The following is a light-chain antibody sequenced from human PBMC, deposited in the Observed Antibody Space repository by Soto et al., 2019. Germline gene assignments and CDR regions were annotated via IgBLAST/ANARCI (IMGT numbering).Light chain of an antibody. J-gene: IGKJ1*01. V-gene: IGKV1-39*01. CDR3: QQSFSSPPWT. CDR2: AAS. Sequence: DIQMTQSPSSLSASVRDSVTITCRASQNIKTYLNWYQQKPGKAPNLLIYAASSLHSGVPSRFSGSGSGTDFTLTISSLQPEDFATYYCQQSFSSPPWTFGQGTKVDIK. CDR1: QNIKTY.